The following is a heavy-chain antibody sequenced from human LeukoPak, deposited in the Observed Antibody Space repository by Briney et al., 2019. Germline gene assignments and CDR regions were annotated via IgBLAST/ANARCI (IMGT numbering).Heavy chain of an antibody. J-gene: IGHJ6*02. Sequence: ASVKVSCKASGYTFTGYYMHWVRQAPGQGLEWMGWINPNSGGTNYAQKFQSRVTMTRDTSISTAYMELSRLRSDDTAVYYCARDLLYCSSTSCYGTGYYYYYYYGMDVWGQGTTVTVSS. D-gene: IGHD2-2*01. V-gene: IGHV1-2*02. CDR3: ARDLLYCSSTSCYGTGYYYYYYYGMDV. CDR2: INPNSGGT. CDR1: GYTFTGYY.